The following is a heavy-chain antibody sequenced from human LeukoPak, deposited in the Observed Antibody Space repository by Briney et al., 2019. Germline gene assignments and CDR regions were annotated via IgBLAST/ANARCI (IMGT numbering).Heavy chain of an antibody. J-gene: IGHJ6*03. Sequence: GGSLRLSCAASGFTFSSYGMRWVRQAPGKGLEWVAFIRYDGSSKYYADSVKGRFTISRDNSKNTLYLQMNSLRAEDTAVYYCAKGYCSSTSCYNYYYMDVWGKGTTVTVSS. CDR3: AKGYCSSTSCYNYYYMDV. D-gene: IGHD2-2*02. CDR2: IRYDGSSK. CDR1: GFTFSSYG. V-gene: IGHV3-30*02.